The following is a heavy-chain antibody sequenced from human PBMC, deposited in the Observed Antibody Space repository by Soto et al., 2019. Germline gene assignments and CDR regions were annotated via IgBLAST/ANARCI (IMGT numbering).Heavy chain of an antibody. Sequence: EVQLVQSGTELKEPGESVKISCKGSGYSFNTYWIAWVRQMPGKGLELMGIIYPGDSDTRYSPSFQGQVTISADTSISTASLQWSSLKASDSTMYYSARRDGTREVFDLWGRGTVVTVSS. J-gene: IGHJ2*01. V-gene: IGHV5-51*03. D-gene: IGHD1-26*01. CDR2: IYPGDSDT. CDR1: GYSFNTYW. CDR3: ARRDGTREVFDL.